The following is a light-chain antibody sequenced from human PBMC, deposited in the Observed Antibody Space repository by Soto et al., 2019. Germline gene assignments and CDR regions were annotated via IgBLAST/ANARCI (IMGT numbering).Light chain of an antibody. Sequence: DIQVTQSPSSLSASVGDRVTITCRTSQTIGTFLNWYQQKPGKVPSLLISSASTLHSGVPSRFSASGSGTDFTLTINGRQPEDFATYYCQQSYLTWTFGQGTKVEF. CDR3: QQSYLTWT. CDR2: SAS. CDR1: QTIGTF. V-gene: IGKV1-39*01. J-gene: IGKJ1*01.